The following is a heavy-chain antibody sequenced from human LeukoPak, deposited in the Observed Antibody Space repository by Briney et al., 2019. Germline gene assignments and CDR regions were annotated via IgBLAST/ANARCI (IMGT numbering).Heavy chain of an antibody. V-gene: IGHV3-48*04. CDR1: GFTFSSYG. D-gene: IGHD3-9*01. CDR2: ISSSGSTI. Sequence: GGSLRLSCAAPGFTFSSYGMSWVRQAPGKGLEWVSYISSSGSTIYYADSAKGRFTISRDNAKNSLYLQMNSLRAEDTAVYYCARGDRSGNYDLLTGYYFALDYWGQGTLVTVSS. J-gene: IGHJ4*02. CDR3: ARGDRSGNYDLLTGYYFALDY.